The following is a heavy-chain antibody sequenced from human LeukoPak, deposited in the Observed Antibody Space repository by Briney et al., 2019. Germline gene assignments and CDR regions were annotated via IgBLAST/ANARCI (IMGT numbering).Heavy chain of an antibody. CDR1: GGSISSGGYY. V-gene: IGHV4-31*03. CDR3: ARTSLTISSDY. Sequence: KSSQTLSLTCTVSGGSISSGGYYWSWIRQHPGKGLEWIGYIYYSGSTYYNPSLKSRVTISVDTSKNQFSLKLSSVTAADTAVYYCARTSLTISSDYWGQGTLVTVSS. CDR2: IYYSGST. J-gene: IGHJ4*02. D-gene: IGHD3-3*01.